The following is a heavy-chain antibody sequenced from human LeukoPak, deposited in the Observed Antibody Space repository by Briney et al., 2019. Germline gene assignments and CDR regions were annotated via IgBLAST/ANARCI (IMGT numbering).Heavy chain of an antibody. J-gene: IGHJ5*02. D-gene: IGHD2-15*01. CDR2: INPNSGGT. CDR3: ARDPVCSGGSCYSSWFDP. V-gene: IGHV1-2*06. CDR1: GYTFTGYY. Sequence: ASVKVSCKASGYTFTGYYMHWVRQAPGQGLEWMGRINPNSGGTNYAQKFQGRVTMTRDTSISTAYMELSRLRSDDTAVYYCARDPVCSGGSCYSSWFDPWGQGTLVTVSS.